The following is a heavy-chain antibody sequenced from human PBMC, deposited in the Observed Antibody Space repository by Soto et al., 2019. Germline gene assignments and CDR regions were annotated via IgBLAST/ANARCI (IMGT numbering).Heavy chain of an antibody. Sequence: PGGSLRLSCAASGFTFSDYYMSWIRQAPGKGLEWVSYISSSSSYTNYADSVKGRFTISRDNAKNSLYLQMNSLRAEDTAVYYCARGRPSGYSYGHGAFKHWGQGTLVTVSS. CDR1: GFTFSDYY. D-gene: IGHD5-18*01. J-gene: IGHJ1*01. V-gene: IGHV3-11*06. CDR3: ARGRPSGYSYGHGAFKH. CDR2: ISSSSSYT.